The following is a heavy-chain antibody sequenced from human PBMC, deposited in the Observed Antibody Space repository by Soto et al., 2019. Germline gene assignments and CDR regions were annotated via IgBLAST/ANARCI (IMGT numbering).Heavy chain of an antibody. CDR1: GFTFRDHA. Sequence: GGSLRLSCVGSGFTFRDHAMRWVRQAPGRGLEWVSAISANGASIQHADSVKGRFSVSRDNAKNTVYLQMENLRTEDSAVYYCAKDRYYDTPGWFDPWGQGSRVAVSS. CDR2: ISANGASI. V-gene: IGHV3-23*01. CDR3: AKDRYYDTPGWFDP. J-gene: IGHJ5*02. D-gene: IGHD3-22*01.